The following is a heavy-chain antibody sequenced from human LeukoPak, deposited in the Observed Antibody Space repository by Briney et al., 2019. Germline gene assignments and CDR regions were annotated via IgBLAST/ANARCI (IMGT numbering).Heavy chain of an antibody. D-gene: IGHD5-18*01. CDR3: ARVGARGYSYGYWAVNYYGMDV. CDR1: GGSFSGYY. Sequence: SETLSLTCAVYGGSFSGYYWSWIRQPPGKGLEWIGEINHSGSTKYNPSLKSRVTISVDTSKNQFSLKLSSVTAADTAVYYCARVGARGYSYGYWAVNYYGMDVWGQGTTVTVSS. V-gene: IGHV4-34*01. J-gene: IGHJ6*02. CDR2: INHSGST.